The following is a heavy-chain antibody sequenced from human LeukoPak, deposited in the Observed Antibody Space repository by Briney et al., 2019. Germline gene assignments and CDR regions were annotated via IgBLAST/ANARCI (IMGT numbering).Heavy chain of an antibody. D-gene: IGHD1-26*01. Sequence: GESLQISCKGSGYSFTSYWIGWVRQMPGKGLEWMGIIYPGDSDTRYSPSFQGQVTISADKSISTAYLQWSSLKASDTAMYYCARTRVNSGSYRFSDYWGQGTLVTVSS. CDR2: IYPGDSDT. V-gene: IGHV5-51*01. J-gene: IGHJ4*02. CDR1: GYSFTSYW. CDR3: ARTRVNSGSYRFSDY.